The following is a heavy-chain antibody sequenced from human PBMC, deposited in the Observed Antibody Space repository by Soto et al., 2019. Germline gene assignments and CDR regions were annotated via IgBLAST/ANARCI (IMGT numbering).Heavy chain of an antibody. V-gene: IGHV4-31*03. CDR1: SGSISSGGYY. CDR2: IYYSGST. J-gene: IGHJ5*02. D-gene: IGHD2-21*01. Sequence: TLSLTCTVSSGSISSGGYYWSWIRQHPGKGLEWIGYIYYSGSTYYNPSLKSRVTISVDTSKNQFSLKLSSVTAADTAVYYCARDLRWQVAPFAKRSFAPWGQGTLVTVSS. CDR3: ARDLRWQVAPFAKRSFAP.